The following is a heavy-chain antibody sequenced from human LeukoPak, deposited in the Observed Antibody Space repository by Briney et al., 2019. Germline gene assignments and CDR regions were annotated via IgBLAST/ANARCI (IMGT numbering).Heavy chain of an antibody. CDR2: INAGYGNT. Sequence: ASVKVSCKASGYTFTSYAMHWVRQAPGQRLEWMGWINAGYGNTKYSQKFQGRVTITRDASASTAYMELSSLRSEDTAVYYCARERGGPSSGSRGYFDLWGRGTLVTVSS. CDR1: GYTFTSYA. CDR3: ARERGGPSSGSRGYFDL. V-gene: IGHV1-3*01. D-gene: IGHD3-10*01. J-gene: IGHJ2*01.